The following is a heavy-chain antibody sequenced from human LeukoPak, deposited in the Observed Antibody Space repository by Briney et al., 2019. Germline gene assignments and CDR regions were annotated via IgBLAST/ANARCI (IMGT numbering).Heavy chain of an antibody. V-gene: IGHV3-74*01. CDR2: INRDGSGI. Sequence: GGSLRLSCAASGFTFSTYWMHWVRQAPGKGLVWISRINRDGSGITYADSVKGRFTISRDNSKNTLYLQMNSLRAEDTAVYYCAKALSQWELSYFDLWGRGTLVTVSS. CDR3: AKALSQWELSYFDL. J-gene: IGHJ2*01. D-gene: IGHD1-26*01. CDR1: GFTFSTYW.